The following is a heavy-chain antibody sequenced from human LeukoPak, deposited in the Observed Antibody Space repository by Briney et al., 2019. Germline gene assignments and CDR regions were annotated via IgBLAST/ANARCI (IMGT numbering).Heavy chain of an antibody. V-gene: IGHV3-23*01. CDR3: AKDRRWLIDY. CDR2: ISGSGGST. D-gene: IGHD3-22*01. Sequence: PGGSLRLSCAASGFTFYTYAMSWVRQAPGKGLEWVSAISGSGGSTYYADSVKGRFTISRDNSKNTLYLQMNSLRAEDTAVYYCAKDRRWLIDYWGQGTLVTASS. J-gene: IGHJ4*02. CDR1: GFTFYTYA.